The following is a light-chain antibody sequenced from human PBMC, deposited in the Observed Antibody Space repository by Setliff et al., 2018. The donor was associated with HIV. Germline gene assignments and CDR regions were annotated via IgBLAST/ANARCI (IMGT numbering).Light chain of an antibody. CDR1: INNIGSYNR. J-gene: IGLJ1*01. V-gene: IGLV2-14*02. CDR3: SSYTTSSTLDYV. CDR2: EVN. Sequence: QSALTQPPSVSGSPGQSIIISCTGTINNIGSYNRVSWYQQRPGTAPKLIIFEVNKRPSGVSNRFSGSKSGNTASLTISGLQPEDEADYYCSSYTTSSTLDYVFGTGTKVTVL.